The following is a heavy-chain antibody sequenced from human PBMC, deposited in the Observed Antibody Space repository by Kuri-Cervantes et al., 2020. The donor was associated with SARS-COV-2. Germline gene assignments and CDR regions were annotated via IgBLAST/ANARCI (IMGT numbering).Heavy chain of an antibody. CDR1: GGSFSGYY. CDR3: ARTNRGRYYYYYGKDV. CDR2: INHSGST. V-gene: IGHV4-34*01. Sequence: SQTLSLTCAVYGGSFSGYYWSWIRQPPGKGLEWIGEINHSGSTNYNPSLKSRVTISVDTSKNQFSLKLSSVTAADTAVYYCARTNRGRYYYYYGKDVWGQGTTVTVSS. D-gene: IGHD3-10*01. J-gene: IGHJ6*02.